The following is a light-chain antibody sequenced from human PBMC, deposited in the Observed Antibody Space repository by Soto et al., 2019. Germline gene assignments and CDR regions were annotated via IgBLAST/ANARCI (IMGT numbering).Light chain of an antibody. CDR1: QGISSY. J-gene: IGKJ1*01. Sequence: AIRMTQSPSSFSASTGDRVTITCRASQGISSYLAWYQQKPGKAPKFLIYAASTLQSGVPSRFSGSGSGTDFTLTISCLQYDDFATYYCQQYYSYPRTFGQGTKVDIK. CDR3: QQYYSYPRT. V-gene: IGKV1-8*01. CDR2: AAS.